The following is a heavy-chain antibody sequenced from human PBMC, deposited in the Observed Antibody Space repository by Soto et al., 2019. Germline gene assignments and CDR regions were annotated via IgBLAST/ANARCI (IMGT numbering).Heavy chain of an antibody. CDR2: IYHSGTT. J-gene: IGHJ4*02. CDR1: GGSIISNYW. CDR3: ERTDNVGYYPY. D-gene: IGHD3-3*01. V-gene: IGHV4-38-2*01. Sequence: PSETLSLTCAVSGGSIISNYWWAWIRQSPGEGLVWIGSIYHSGTTYYNPSLESRVLISVDTSESRFALRLTSVTAADSAVYYFERTDNVGYYPYCGQGSRVNVSS.